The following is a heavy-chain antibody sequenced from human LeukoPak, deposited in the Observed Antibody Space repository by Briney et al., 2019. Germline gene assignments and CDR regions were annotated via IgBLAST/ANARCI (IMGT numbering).Heavy chain of an antibody. D-gene: IGHD3-22*01. CDR1: GFTFSSYG. Sequence: GGSLRLSCAASGFTFSSYGMHWVRRAAGKGLEWEAVISHDGSKKYYADSVKGRFTISRDNSKNTLYLQLNSLRAEDTAVYYCAKDFSYDGTGYQDYWGQGTLVTVSS. CDR2: ISHDGSKK. J-gene: IGHJ4*02. CDR3: AKDFSYDGTGYQDY. V-gene: IGHV3-30*18.